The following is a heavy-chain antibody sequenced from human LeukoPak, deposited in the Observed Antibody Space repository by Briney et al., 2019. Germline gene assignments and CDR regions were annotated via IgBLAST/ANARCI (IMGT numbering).Heavy chain of an antibody. CDR3: ARRTAHIDY. CDR1: GFTFSSYE. V-gene: IGHV4-34*01. J-gene: IGHJ4*02. CDR2: INHSGST. Sequence: GSLRLSCAASGFTFSSYEMNWVRQAPGKGLEWIGVINHSGSTNYNPSLKSRVTISVDTSKNQFSLKLSSVTAADTAVYYCARRTAHIDYWGQGTLVTVSS.